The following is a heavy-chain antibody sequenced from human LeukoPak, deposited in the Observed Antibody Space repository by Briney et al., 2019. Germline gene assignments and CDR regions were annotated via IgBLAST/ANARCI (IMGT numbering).Heavy chain of an antibody. CDR3: AKEPFLEWLLTGYYYYYYGMDV. CDR1: GFTFSSYA. J-gene: IGHJ6*02. V-gene: IGHV3-23*01. D-gene: IGHD3-3*02. CDR2: ISGSGGST. Sequence: GGSLRLSCAASGFTFSSYAMSWVRQAPGKGLEWVSAISGSGGSTYYADSVKGRFTISRDNSENTLYLQMNSLRAEDTAVYYCAKEPFLEWLLTGYYYYYYGMDVWGQGTTVTVSS.